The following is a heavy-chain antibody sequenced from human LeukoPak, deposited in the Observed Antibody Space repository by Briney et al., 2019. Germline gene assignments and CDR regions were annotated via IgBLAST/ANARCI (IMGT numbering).Heavy chain of an antibody. J-gene: IGHJ4*02. CDR2: IKRDGTEK. D-gene: IGHD4-17*01. Sequence: GGSLRLSCAASGFTFDTYWMSWVRQAPGKGLEWVANIKRDGTEKDYVDSMKARFTISKDNAKNSLYLQMNSLRAEDTAVYYCARAGGSTVSHSDYWGQGTLVTVSS. CDR1: GFTFDTYW. CDR3: ARAGGSTVSHSDY. V-gene: IGHV3-7*01.